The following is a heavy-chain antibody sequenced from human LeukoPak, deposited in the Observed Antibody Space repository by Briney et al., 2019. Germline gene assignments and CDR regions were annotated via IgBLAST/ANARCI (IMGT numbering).Heavy chain of an antibody. CDR3: AKDLGDSGYDSVDY. Sequence: GGSLRLSCAASGFTVSSNYMSWVRQAPGKGLEWVSVIYSGGSTYYADSVKGRFTISRDNSKNTLYLQMNSLRAEDTAVYYCAKDLGDSGYDSVDYWGQGTLVTVSS. D-gene: IGHD5-12*01. CDR2: IYSGGST. J-gene: IGHJ4*02. V-gene: IGHV3-66*01. CDR1: GFTVSSNY.